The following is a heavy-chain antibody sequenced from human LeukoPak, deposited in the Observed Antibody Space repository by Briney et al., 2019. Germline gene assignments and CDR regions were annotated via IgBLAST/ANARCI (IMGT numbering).Heavy chain of an antibody. CDR3: ARVTRLRSVGAFDI. CDR2: IYYSGST. Sequence: SETLSLTCTVPGGSISSYYWSWIRQPPGKGLEWIGYIYYSGSTNYNPSLKSRVAISVDTSKNQFSLKLSSVTAADTAVYYCARVTRLRSVGAFDIWGQGTMVTVSS. V-gene: IGHV4-59*01. CDR1: GGSISSYY. D-gene: IGHD2-21*02. J-gene: IGHJ3*02.